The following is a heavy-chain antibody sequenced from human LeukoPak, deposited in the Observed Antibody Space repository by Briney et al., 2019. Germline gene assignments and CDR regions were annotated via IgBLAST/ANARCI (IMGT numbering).Heavy chain of an antibody. J-gene: IGHJ4*02. V-gene: IGHV3-30-3*01. Sequence: GGSLRLSCAASGFTFSSYAMHWVRQAPGKGLEWVAVISYDGSNKYYADSVKGRFTVSGDNSKNTLYLQMNSLRAEDTAVYYCARDPRNYRPLDYWGQGTLVTVSS. CDR2: ISYDGSNK. CDR3: ARDPRNYRPLDY. CDR1: GFTFSSYA. D-gene: IGHD5-24*01.